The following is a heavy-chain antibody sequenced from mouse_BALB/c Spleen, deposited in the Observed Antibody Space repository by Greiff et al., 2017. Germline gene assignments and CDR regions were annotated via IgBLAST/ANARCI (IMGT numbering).Heavy chain of an antibody. CDR1: GYSITSGYY. CDR2: ISYDGSN. D-gene: IGHD4-1*01. V-gene: IGHV3-6*02. J-gene: IGHJ3*01. Sequence: EVKLMESGPGLVKPSQSLSLTCSVTGYSITSGYYWNWIRQFPGNKLEWMGYISYDGSNNYNPSLKNRISITRDTSKNQFFLKLNSVTTEDTATYYCARDPSWDWFAYWGQGTLVTVSA. CDR3: ARDPSWDWFAY.